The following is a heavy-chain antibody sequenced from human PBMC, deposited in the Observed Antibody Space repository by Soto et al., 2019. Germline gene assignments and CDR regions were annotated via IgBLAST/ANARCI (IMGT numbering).Heavy chain of an antibody. D-gene: IGHD2-15*01. Sequence: QLQLQESGPGLVKPSETLSLTCTVSGGSVSDTAYYWGWIRQPPGRGLEWIASIDYSGNSYYNPSLRSRVAVSVDTSNNLFSLRLSSVTATDTSVYYCAGLPLRCGTCVQFDYWGQGTLVAVSS. V-gene: IGHV4-39*01. CDR1: GGSVSDTAYY. J-gene: IGHJ4*02. CDR3: AGLPLRCGTCVQFDY. CDR2: IDYSGNS.